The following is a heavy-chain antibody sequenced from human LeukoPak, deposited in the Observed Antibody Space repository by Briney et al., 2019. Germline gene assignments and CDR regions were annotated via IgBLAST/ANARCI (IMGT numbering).Heavy chain of an antibody. J-gene: IGHJ4*02. CDR1: GFTFSSYA. CDR2: LWPDGSDI. V-gene: IGHV3-7*01. CDR3: ARLLGHVTTYDY. Sequence: PGGSLRLSCAVSGFTFSSYAMSWVRQAPTKGLEWVATLWPDGSDIYYLDSVKGRFTISRDNAENSLYLHMNSLTVEDTAVYYCARLLGHVTTYDYWGQGTLVTVSS. D-gene: IGHD4-11*01.